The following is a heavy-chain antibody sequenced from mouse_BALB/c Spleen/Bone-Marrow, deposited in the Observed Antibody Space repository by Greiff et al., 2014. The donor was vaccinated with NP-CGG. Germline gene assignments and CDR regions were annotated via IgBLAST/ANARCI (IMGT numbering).Heavy chain of an antibody. J-gene: IGHJ2*01. V-gene: IGHV6-6*02. Sequence: VQLKESGGGLVQPGGSMKLSCVASGFTFSNYWMNWVRQSPEKGLEWVAEIRLKSNNYATHYAESVKGRFTISRDDSKSSVHLQMNNLRAEDTGIYYCTRRVYGNDDWGQGTTLTVSS. D-gene: IGHD2-10*02. CDR2: IRLKSNNYAT. CDR3: TRRVYGNDD. CDR1: GFTFSNYW.